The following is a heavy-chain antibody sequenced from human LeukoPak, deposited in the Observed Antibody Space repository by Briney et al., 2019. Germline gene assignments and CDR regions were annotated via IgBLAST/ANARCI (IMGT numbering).Heavy chain of an antibody. CDR1: GFTFSSYG. CDR3: AIREPIGY. Sequence: PGGSLRLSCAASGFTFSSYGMHWVRQAPGKGLEWVAVISYDGSNKYYADSVKGRFTISRDNSKSTLYLQMNSLRVEDTAIYYCAIREPIGYWGQGSLVTVSP. V-gene: IGHV3-30*03. CDR2: ISYDGSNK. D-gene: IGHD6-13*01. J-gene: IGHJ4*02.